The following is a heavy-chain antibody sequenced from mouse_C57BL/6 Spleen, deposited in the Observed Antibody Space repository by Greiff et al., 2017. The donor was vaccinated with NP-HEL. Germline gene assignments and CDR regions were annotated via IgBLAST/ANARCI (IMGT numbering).Heavy chain of an antibody. D-gene: IGHD1-1*01. J-gene: IGHJ1*03. CDR1: GYAFSSSW. CDR3: ARHYGSHWYFDV. CDR2: IYPGDGDT. Sequence: QVQLQQSGPELVKPGASVKISCKASGYAFSSSWMNWVKQRPGKGLEWIGRIYPGDGDTNYNGKFKGKATLTAAKSSSTAYMQLSSLTSEDSAVYFCARHYGSHWYFDVWGTGTTVTVSS. V-gene: IGHV1-82*01.